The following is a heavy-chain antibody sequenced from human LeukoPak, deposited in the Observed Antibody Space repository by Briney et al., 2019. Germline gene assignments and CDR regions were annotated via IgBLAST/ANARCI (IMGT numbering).Heavy chain of an antibody. CDR1: GGTFSSYA. J-gene: IGHJ5*02. CDR2: INPNSGGT. CDR3: ARDTTRDNWFDP. Sequence: ASVKVSCKASGGTFSSYAISWVRQAPGQGLEWMGWINPNSGGTNYAQKFQGRVTMTRDTSISTAYMELSGLRSDDTAVYYCARDTTRDNWFDPWGQGTLVTVSS. D-gene: IGHD1-26*01. V-gene: IGHV1-2*02.